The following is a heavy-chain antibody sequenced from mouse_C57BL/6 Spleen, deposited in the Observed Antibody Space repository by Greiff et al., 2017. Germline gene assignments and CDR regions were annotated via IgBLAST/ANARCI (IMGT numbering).Heavy chain of an antibody. Sequence: DVQLVESGGGLVKPGGSLKLSCAASGFTFSDYGMHWVRQAPEKGLEWVAYISSGSSNIYYADTVKGRFTISRDNAKNTLFLQMTILRSEDTAMYYCARLTVVGDYWGQGTTLTVSS. CDR2: ISSGSSNI. D-gene: IGHD1-1*01. CDR1: GFTFSDYG. J-gene: IGHJ2*01. CDR3: ARLTVVGDY. V-gene: IGHV5-17*01.